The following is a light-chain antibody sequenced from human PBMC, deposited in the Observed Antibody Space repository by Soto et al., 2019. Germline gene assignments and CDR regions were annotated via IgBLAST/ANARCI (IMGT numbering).Light chain of an antibody. CDR1: QSVSNN. V-gene: IGKV3-15*01. CDR2: GAS. CDR3: QQYNNGWT. Sequence: ELGMTQSPATLPVSPGERATLSCRASQSVSNNSAWYQKKPGQAPRLLIYGASTRATGIPARFSGSWSGTEFTLTISLLQSEDFAFYYCQQYNNGWTFGHGTRVDI. J-gene: IGKJ1*01.